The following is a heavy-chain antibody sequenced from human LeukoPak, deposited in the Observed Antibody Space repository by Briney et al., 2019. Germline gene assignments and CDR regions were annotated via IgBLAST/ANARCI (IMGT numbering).Heavy chain of an antibody. D-gene: IGHD2-15*01. V-gene: IGHV3-48*03. CDR3: VREGGEYFQH. J-gene: IGHJ1*01. Sequence: GSLRLSCAAPGFPFSSYEMNWVRQPPGKGREGVSYVSSSGSTISSADSVKGRFTISRDNAKNSLYLQMNSLRAEDTAVYYCVREGGEYFQHWGQGTLVTVSS. CDR1: GFPFSSYE. CDR2: VSSSGSTI.